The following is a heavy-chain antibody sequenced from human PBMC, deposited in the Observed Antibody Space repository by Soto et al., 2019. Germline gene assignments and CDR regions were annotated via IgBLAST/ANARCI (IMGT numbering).Heavy chain of an antibody. CDR3: ARGRYGDY. V-gene: IGHV1-18*01. Sequence: QVHLVQSGAEVKKPGASVKVSCKGSGYAFTTYGITWVRQVPGQGLEWMGWISAHNGNTNYAQKLQGRVTVTRDTSTSTAYMELRSLRSDDTAVYYCARGRYGDYWDQGALVTVSS. D-gene: IGHD1-1*01. J-gene: IGHJ4*02. CDR1: GYAFTTYG. CDR2: ISAHNGNT.